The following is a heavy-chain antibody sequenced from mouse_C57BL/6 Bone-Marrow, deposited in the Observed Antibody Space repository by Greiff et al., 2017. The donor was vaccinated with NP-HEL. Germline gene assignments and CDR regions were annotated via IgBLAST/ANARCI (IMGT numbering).Heavy chain of an antibody. CDR1: GYAFSSSW. CDR3: ARWGYDYPFDY. CDR2: IYPGDGDT. V-gene: IGHV1-82*01. Sequence: VQLQQSGPELVKPGASVKISCKASGYAFSSSWMNWVKQRPGKGLEWIGRIYPGDGDTNYNGKFKGKATLTADKSSSTAYMQLSSLTSEDSAVYFCARWGYDYPFDYWGQGTTLTVSS. J-gene: IGHJ2*01. D-gene: IGHD2-4*01.